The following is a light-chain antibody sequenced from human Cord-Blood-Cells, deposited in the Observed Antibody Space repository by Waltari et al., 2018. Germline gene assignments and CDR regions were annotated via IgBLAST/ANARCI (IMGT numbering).Light chain of an antibody. Sequence: QSVLTQPPSASGTPGQRATIPCSGSSSHLGSTTVNWYQQLPGPAPKLLIYSNNQRPSGVPDRFSGSKSGTSASLAISGLQSEDEADYYCAAWDDSLNGWVFGGGTKLTVL. V-gene: IGLV1-44*01. CDR3: AAWDDSLNGWV. CDR2: SNN. J-gene: IGLJ3*02. CDR1: SSHLGSTT.